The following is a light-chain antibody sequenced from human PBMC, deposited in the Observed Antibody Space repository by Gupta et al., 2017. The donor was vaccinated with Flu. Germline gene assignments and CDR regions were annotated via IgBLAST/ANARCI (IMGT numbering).Light chain of an antibody. CDR2: DVS. V-gene: IGLV2-11*01. J-gene: IGLJ3*02. Sequence: QSALTQPRSVSGSPGQPVTISCTGTSSDVGGYNYVSWYQQHPGKAPKLMIYDVSKRPSGVPDRFSGSKSGTTASLTIAGLQAEDEADYYCGSDAGSDTNWVFDGGTKLTVL. CDR3: GSDAGSDTNWV. CDR1: SSDVGGYNY.